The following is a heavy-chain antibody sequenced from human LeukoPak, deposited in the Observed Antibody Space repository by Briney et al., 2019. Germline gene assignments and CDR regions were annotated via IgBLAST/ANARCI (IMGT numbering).Heavy chain of an antibody. V-gene: IGHV4-59*01. J-gene: IGHJ4*02. CDR2: IYYSGST. D-gene: IGHD3-10*01. Sequence: SETLSLTCNVSGGSIRDYYWSWIRQPPGKGPEWIGYIYYSGSTNYNPSLKSRVTISVDTSKNQFSLKLNSVTAADTVVYYCASGFGYYFDYWGQGTLVTVSS. CDR3: ASGFGYYFDY. CDR1: GGSIRDYY.